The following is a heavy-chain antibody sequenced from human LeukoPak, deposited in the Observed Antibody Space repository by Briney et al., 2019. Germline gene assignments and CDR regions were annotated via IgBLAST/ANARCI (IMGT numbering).Heavy chain of an antibody. J-gene: IGHJ5*02. CDR3: ASEVGSIAARLRWFDP. D-gene: IGHD6-6*01. CDR2: IIPIFGTA. V-gene: IGHV1-69*05. Sequence: ASVRVSCKASGGTFSSYAISWVRQAPGQGLEWMGGIIPIFGTANYAQKFQGRVTITTDESTSTAYMELSSLRSEDTAVYYCASEVGSIAARLRWFDPWGQGTLVTVSP. CDR1: GGTFSSYA.